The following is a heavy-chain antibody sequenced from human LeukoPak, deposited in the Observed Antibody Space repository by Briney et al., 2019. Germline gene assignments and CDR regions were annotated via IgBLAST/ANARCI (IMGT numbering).Heavy chain of an antibody. J-gene: IGHJ5*02. Sequence: GGSLRLSCAASGFTFSSYAMSWVRQAPGKGLEWVSAISGSGGSTYYADSVKGRFTISRDNSKNTLYLQMNSLRAEDTAVYYCAKGGYSSGWLRGNWFDPWGQGNLVTVSS. D-gene: IGHD6-19*01. V-gene: IGHV3-23*01. CDR2: ISGSGGST. CDR3: AKGGYSSGWLRGNWFDP. CDR1: GFTFSSYA.